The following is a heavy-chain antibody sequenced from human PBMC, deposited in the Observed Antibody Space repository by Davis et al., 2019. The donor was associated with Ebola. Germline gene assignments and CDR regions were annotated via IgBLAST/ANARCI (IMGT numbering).Heavy chain of an antibody. CDR2: MNPNSGNT. Sequence: ASVKVSCKASGYTFTSYDINWVRQATGQGLEWMGWMNPNSGNTGYAQKFQGRITMTRNISISTAYMELSSLRSDDTAVYYCARRVGARSGFDSWGQGSLVAVSS. CDR1: GYTFTSYD. J-gene: IGHJ4*02. V-gene: IGHV1-8*01. CDR3: ARRVGARSGFDS. D-gene: IGHD1-26*01.